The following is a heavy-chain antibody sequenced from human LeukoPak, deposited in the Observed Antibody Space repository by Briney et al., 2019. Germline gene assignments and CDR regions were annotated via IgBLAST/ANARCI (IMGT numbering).Heavy chain of an antibody. Sequence: GGSLRLSCAASGFTFNSYAMTWVRQAPGKGLEWVSSISGRGDDTYSADSVKGRSTISRDNSKNTLYLQMNSLRAEDTAVYYCAKGQSRDDFWSGYLPHFDYWGQGTLVTVFS. J-gene: IGHJ4*02. CDR2: ISGRGDDT. V-gene: IGHV3-23*01. CDR3: AKGQSRDDFWSGYLPHFDY. CDR1: GFTFNSYA. D-gene: IGHD3-3*01.